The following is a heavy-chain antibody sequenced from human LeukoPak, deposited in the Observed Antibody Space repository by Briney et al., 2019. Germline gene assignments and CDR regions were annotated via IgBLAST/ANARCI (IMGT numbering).Heavy chain of an antibody. D-gene: IGHD2-2*01. CDR2: IIPIFGTA. J-gene: IGHJ6*02. CDR1: GGTLSSYA. CDR3: ARPQIYCSSTSCHTPGYYYYGMDV. V-gene: IGHV1-69*01. Sequence: SVKVSCKASGGTLSSYAISWVRQAPGQGLEWMGGIIPIFGTANYAQKFQGRVTITADESTSTAYMELSSLRSEDTAVYYCARPQIYCSSTSCHTPGYYYYGMDVWGQGTTVTVSS.